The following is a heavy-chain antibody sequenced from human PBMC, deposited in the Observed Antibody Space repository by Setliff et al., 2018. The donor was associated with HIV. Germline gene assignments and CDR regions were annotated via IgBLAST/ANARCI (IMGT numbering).Heavy chain of an antibody. D-gene: IGHD6-13*01. CDR2: IIPIIDTT. CDR1: GGSFDMHT. CDR3: ATMSRSSRNWAIFDY. Sequence: SVKVSCKTSGGSFDMHTISWVRQAPGQGLEFVGRIIPIIDTTNYAQKFQGRVTITADKSANTTYMELRSLSSEDTAIYYCATMSRSSRNWAIFDYWGQGVLVTVSS. V-gene: IGHV1-69*08. J-gene: IGHJ4*02.